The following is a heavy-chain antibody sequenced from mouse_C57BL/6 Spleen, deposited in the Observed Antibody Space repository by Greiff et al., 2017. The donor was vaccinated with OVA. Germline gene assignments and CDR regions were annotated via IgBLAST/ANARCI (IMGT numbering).Heavy chain of an antibody. D-gene: IGHD1-1*01. CDR1: GFTFSDYY. CDR2: INYDGSST. J-gene: IGHJ1*03. CDR3: ATTVVASYWYFDV. Sequence: EVNVVESEGGLVQPGSSMKLSCTASGFTFSDYYMAWVRQVPEKGLEWVANINYDGSSTYYLDPLKSRFIISRDNAKNILYLQMSSLKSEDTATYYCATTVVASYWYFDVWGTGTTVTVSS. V-gene: IGHV5-16*01.